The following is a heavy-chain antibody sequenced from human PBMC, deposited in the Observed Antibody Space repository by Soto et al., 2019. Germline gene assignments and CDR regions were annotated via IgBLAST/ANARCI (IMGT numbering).Heavy chain of an antibody. V-gene: IGHV3-30*18. CDR2: ISYDGSNK. CDR3: AKSPPQFKKYSYGTFDY. J-gene: IGHJ4*02. CDR1: GFTFSSYG. Sequence: GGSLRLSCAASGFTFSSYGMHWVRQAPGKGLEWVAVISYDGSNKYYADSVKGRFTISRDNSKNTLYLQMNSLRAEDTAVYYCAKSPPQFKKYSYGTFDYWGQGTLVTVSS. D-gene: IGHD5-18*01.